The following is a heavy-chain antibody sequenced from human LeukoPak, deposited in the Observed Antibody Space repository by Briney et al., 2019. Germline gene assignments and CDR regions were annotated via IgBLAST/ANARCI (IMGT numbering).Heavy chain of an antibody. J-gene: IGHJ4*02. D-gene: IGHD1-26*01. CDR3: AKDSGWELPYYYFDY. V-gene: IGHV3-23*01. Sequence: GGSLRLSCAASGFTFSSYAMSWARPAPGKGLEWVSAISGRGCSTYYADCVKGRFTISRDNCKNTLYLQMNSLRAEDTAVYCCAKDSGWELPYYYFDYWGQGTLVTVSS. CDR2: ISGRGCST. CDR1: GFTFSSYA.